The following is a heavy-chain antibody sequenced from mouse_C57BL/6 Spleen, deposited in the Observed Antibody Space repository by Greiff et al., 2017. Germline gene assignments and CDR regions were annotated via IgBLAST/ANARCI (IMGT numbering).Heavy chain of an antibody. D-gene: IGHD4-1*01. CDR1: GYAFSSSW. CDR2: IYPGDGDT. Sequence: QVQLQQSGPELVKPGASVKISCTASGYAFSSSWLNWVKQRPGKVLELIGRIYPGDGDTNYHGKFTGKATLPAATSSSTAYMQLSSLTSEDSAVYVCARELGEGFAYWGQGTLVTVSA. V-gene: IGHV1-82*01. J-gene: IGHJ3*01. CDR3: ARELGEGFAY.